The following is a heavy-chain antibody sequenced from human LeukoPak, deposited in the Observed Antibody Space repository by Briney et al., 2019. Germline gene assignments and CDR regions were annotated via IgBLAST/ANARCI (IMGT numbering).Heavy chain of an antibody. CDR3: ARRGAGYCSGFSCYYFDY. CDR2: IFPGDSDT. V-gene: IGHV5-51*01. CDR1: GYSFTNYW. Sequence: GESLKISCKGYGYSFTNYWIGWVRQMPGKGLERMGIIFPGDSDTRYSPSFQGQVTISADKSISTAYLQWSSLKASDTAMYYCARRGAGYCSGFSCYYFDYWGQGTLVTVSS. D-gene: IGHD2-15*01. J-gene: IGHJ4*02.